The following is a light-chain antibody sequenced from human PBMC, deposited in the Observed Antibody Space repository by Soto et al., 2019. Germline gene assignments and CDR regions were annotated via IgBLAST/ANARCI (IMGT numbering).Light chain of an antibody. CDR3: QQRRNWPLT. CDR2: DAS. J-gene: IGKJ1*01. V-gene: IGKV3-11*01. CDR1: QSVSTY. Sequence: EIVLTQSPATLSLSPGEKATLSCRASQSVSTYLAWYQQKPGQAPRILIYDASNRATGFPARFSGSGSGTDFTLTISSLEPEDFAVYYCQQRRNWPLTFGQGTKVEIK.